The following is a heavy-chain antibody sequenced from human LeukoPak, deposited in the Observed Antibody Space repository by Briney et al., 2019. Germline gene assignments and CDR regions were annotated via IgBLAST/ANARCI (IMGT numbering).Heavy chain of an antibody. Sequence: GRSLRLSCAASGFTFDDYAMHWVRQAPGKGLERVSGISWNSGSIGYADSVKGRFTISRDNAKNSLYLQMNSLRAEDTALYYCAKDVSWFGELSYFDYWGQGTLVTVSS. D-gene: IGHD3-10*01. J-gene: IGHJ4*02. CDR3: AKDVSWFGELSYFDY. CDR1: GFTFDDYA. V-gene: IGHV3-9*01. CDR2: ISWNSGSI.